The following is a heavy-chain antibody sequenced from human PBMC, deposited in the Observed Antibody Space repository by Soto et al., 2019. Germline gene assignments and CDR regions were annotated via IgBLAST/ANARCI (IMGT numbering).Heavy chain of an antibody. J-gene: IGHJ4*02. V-gene: IGHV3-53*01. CDR3: ARGRHNCGGDCYSRPVDY. CDR1: GFTVSSNY. CDR2: IYSGGST. Sequence: GGSLRLSCAASGFTVSSNYMSWVRQAPGKGLEWVSVIYSGGSTYYADSVKGRFTISRDNSKNTLYLQMNSLRAEDTAVYYCARGRHNCGGDCYSRPVDYWGQGTLVTVSS. D-gene: IGHD2-21*02.